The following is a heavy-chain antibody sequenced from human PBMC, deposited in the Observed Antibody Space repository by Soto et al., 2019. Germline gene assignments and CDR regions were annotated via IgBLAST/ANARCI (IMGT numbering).Heavy chain of an antibody. CDR3: ARDRGIARFYYYYGMDV. J-gene: IGHJ6*02. Sequence: PVGSLRLSCAASGFTFSSYAMHWVRQAPGKGLEWVAVISYDGSNKYYADSVKGRFTISRDNSKNTLHLQMNSLRAEDTAVYYCARDRGIARFYYYYGMDVWGQGTTVTVSS. V-gene: IGHV3-30-3*01. CDR1: GFTFSSYA. CDR2: ISYDGSNK. D-gene: IGHD6-13*01.